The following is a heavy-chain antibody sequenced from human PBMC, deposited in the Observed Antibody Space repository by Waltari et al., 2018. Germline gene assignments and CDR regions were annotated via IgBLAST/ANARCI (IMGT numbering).Heavy chain of an antibody. J-gene: IGHJ4*02. CDR3: ARGSSYYDFWSGYSNNGFDY. Sequence: QVQLQQWGAGLLKPSETLSLTCAVYGGSFSGYYWSWIRQPPGKGREWIGEINHSGSTNYNPSLKSRVTISVDTSKNQFSLKLSSVTAADTAVYYCARGSSYYDFWSGYSNNGFDYWGQGTLVTVSS. D-gene: IGHD3-3*01. CDR1: GGSFSGYY. V-gene: IGHV4-34*01. CDR2: INHSGST.